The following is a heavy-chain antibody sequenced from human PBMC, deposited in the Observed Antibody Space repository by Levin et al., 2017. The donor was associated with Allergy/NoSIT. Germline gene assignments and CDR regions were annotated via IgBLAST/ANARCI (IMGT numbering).Heavy chain of an antibody. J-gene: IGHJ5*02. D-gene: IGHD6-6*01. CDR3: TRDIAARHWFDP. CDR1: GFTFGDYA. Sequence: GESLKISCTASGFTFGDYAMSWFRQAPGKGLEWVAFLRSIRHGGTSEYAATVKGRFIISRDDSKSIAYLQMNSLKIEDTAMYYCTRDIAARHWFDPWGQGTQVTVSS. V-gene: IGHV3-49*03. CDR2: LRSIRHGGTS.